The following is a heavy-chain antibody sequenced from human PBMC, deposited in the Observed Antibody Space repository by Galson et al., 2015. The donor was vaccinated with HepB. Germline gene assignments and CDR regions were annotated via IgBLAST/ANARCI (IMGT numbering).Heavy chain of an antibody. CDR1: GFTVSSNY. D-gene: IGHD6-13*01. CDR3: ARGIGSSWFLALDV. CDR2: IYSGGST. J-gene: IGHJ6*02. V-gene: IGHV3-53*01. Sequence: SLRLSCAASGFTVSSNYMSWVRQAPGKGLEWVSVIYSGGSTYYADSVKGRFTISGDNSKNTLYPQMNSLRAEDTAVYYCARGIGSSWFLALDVWGQGTTVTVSS.